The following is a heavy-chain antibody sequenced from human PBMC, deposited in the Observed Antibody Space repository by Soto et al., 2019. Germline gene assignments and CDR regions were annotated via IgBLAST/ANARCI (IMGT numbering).Heavy chain of an antibody. CDR1: GGSLNGYY. D-gene: IGHD3-3*01. Sequence: LSLTCAVYGGSLNGYYWNWIRQPPGKGLEWIGEINHTGGTHYSPSLKSRVTMSVDMSKNQFSLRLSSVTAADTAIYYCATRITVFGLLIPPFDPWGQGTQVTVSS. CDR3: ATRITVFGLLIPPFDP. V-gene: IGHV4-34*01. J-gene: IGHJ5*02. CDR2: INHTGGT.